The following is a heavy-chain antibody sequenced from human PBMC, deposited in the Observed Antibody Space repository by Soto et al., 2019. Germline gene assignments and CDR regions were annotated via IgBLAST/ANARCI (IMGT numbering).Heavy chain of an antibody. J-gene: IGHJ6*02. CDR2: VHYTGST. CDR3: ARDRGNFGVVVADFYQYGMDV. CDR1: GDSVTSGSIY. Sequence: QVQLQESGPGLVKPSETLSLTCTVSGDSVTSGSIYWSWIRQPPGKGLEWIGYVHYTGSTNYNPYLKSRVDILVDTSKNHSSLTLSSVTAADTAVYYCARDRGNFGVVVADFYQYGMDVWGQGTTVTVSS. D-gene: IGHD3-3*01. V-gene: IGHV4-61*03.